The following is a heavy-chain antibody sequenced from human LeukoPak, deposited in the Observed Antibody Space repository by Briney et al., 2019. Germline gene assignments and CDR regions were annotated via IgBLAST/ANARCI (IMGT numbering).Heavy chain of an antibody. D-gene: IGHD3-10*01. V-gene: IGHV4-39*02. CDR3: ARDLSTYYFGSGSANWFDP. CDR2: IYYSGST. Sequence: PSETLSLTCTVSGGSLSSNTYYWGWIRQPPGKGLEWIGNIYYSGSTYYNPSLKSRVTISVDTSKNQFSLKLSSVTAADTSVYYCARDLSTYYFGSGSANWFDPWGLGTLVTVSS. CDR1: GGSLSSNTYY. J-gene: IGHJ5*02.